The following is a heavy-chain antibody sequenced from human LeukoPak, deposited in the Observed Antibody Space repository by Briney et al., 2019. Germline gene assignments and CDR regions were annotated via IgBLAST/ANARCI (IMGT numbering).Heavy chain of an antibody. Sequence: SQTLSLTCAISGDSVSSNSAAWNWIRQSPSRGLEWLGRTYYRSKWYNDYAVSVKSRITINPDTSKNQFSLQLSSVTPEDTAVYYCAREGVVVIQFREPHLPIDYWGQGTLVTVSS. CDR2: TYYRSKWYN. D-gene: IGHD3-22*01. CDR1: GDSVSSNSAA. V-gene: IGHV6-1*01. J-gene: IGHJ4*02. CDR3: AREGVVVIQFREPHLPIDY.